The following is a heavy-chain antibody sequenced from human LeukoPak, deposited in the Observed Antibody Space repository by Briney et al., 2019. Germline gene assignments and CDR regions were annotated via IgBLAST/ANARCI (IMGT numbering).Heavy chain of an antibody. V-gene: IGHV3-64D*06. Sequence: PGGSLRLSCSGSGFTFSSYSMHWVRQAPGRGLEYVSGITTNGGSTYYADSMKGRFTISRDNSKNTLYLQMSSLRAEDMAVYYCAREARSGSFDYWGQGSLVTVSS. D-gene: IGHD1-26*01. CDR1: GFTFSSYS. CDR3: AREARSGSFDY. CDR2: ITTNGGST. J-gene: IGHJ4*02.